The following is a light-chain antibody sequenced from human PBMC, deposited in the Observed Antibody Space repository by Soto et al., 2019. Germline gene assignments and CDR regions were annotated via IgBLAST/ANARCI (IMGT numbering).Light chain of an antibody. V-gene: IGKV3-11*01. CDR1: QSVKSY. Sequence: EVVLTQTPATLSLSPGERATLSCRASQSVKSYLVWYQQQPGQTPRLLIYDASNRATGIPARFSGSGSETDFTLTISSLEPEDFAVYYCQQRRTWPLTFGGGTRVEIK. J-gene: IGKJ4*01. CDR3: QQRRTWPLT. CDR2: DAS.